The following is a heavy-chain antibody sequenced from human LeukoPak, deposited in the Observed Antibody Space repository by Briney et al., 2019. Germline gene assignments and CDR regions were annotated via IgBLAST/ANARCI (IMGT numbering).Heavy chain of an antibody. Sequence: LETLSLTCTVSGGSISSYYWSWIRQPPGKGLEWIGYIYYSGSTNYNPSLKSRVTISVDTSKNQFSLKLSSVTAADTAVYYCARGRLRKDYWGQGTLVTVSS. V-gene: IGHV4-59*12. CDR2: IYYSGST. D-gene: IGHD1-14*01. CDR3: ARGRLRKDY. J-gene: IGHJ4*02. CDR1: GGSISSYY.